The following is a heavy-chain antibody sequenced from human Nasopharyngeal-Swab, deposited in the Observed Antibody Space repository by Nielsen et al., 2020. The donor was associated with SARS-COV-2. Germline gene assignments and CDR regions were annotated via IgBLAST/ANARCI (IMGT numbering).Heavy chain of an antibody. CDR1: GFTFSTYN. V-gene: IGHV3-21*04. Sequence: ARSLTLSCAPSGFTFSTYNMNWVRQAPGKGLEWVSSISTTSSYIYYADSLKGRFTISRDNAKNSLYLQMNSLRAEDTALYYCAKDIGAVAGGLGYWGQGTLVTISS. CDR3: AKDIGAVAGGLGY. J-gene: IGHJ4*02. CDR2: ISTTSSYI. D-gene: IGHD6-19*01.